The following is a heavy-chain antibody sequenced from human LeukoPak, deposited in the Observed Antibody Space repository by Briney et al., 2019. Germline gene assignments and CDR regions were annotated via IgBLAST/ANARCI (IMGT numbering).Heavy chain of an antibody. V-gene: IGHV3-13*01. D-gene: IGHD2-21*02. CDR2: IGTAGDT. CDR1: GFTFSSYD. CDR3: ARAGDWNAFDI. Sequence: GGSLRLSCAASGFTFSSYDMHWVRQATGKGLEWVSAIGTAGDTYYPGSVKGRSTISRENAKNSLYLQMNSLRAGDTAVYYCARAGDWNAFDIWGQGTMVTVSS. J-gene: IGHJ3*02.